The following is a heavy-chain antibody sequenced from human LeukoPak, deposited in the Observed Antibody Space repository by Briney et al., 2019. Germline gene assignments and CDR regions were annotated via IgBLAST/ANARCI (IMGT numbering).Heavy chain of an antibody. V-gene: IGHV1-18*01. Sequence: GASVKVSCKASGYTFTSYGISWVRQAPGQGLEWMGWIGAYNGSTNYAQKLQGRVTMTTDSSTSTAYMELRSLRSDDTAVYYCARDRATVTTRGDYWGQGTLVTVSS. CDR1: GYTFTSYG. D-gene: IGHD4-17*01. CDR3: ARDRATVTTRGDY. CDR2: IGAYNGST. J-gene: IGHJ4*02.